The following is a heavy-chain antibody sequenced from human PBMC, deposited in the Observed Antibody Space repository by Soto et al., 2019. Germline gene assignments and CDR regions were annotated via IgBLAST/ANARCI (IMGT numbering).Heavy chain of an antibody. CDR1: GYTFSRYG. J-gene: IGHJ3*02. CDR2: ITAYNGNT. D-gene: IGHD1-26*01. V-gene: IGHV1-18*01. Sequence: QVQLVQSGAEVKKPGASVKVSCKASGYTFSRYGISWVRQAPGQGLEWMGWITAYNGNTKYAQKLQGRVTMTTDTSTSTAYMEVRSLRSDDTAVYYCARSSGSYGSDAFDIWGQGTMVTVSS. CDR3: ARSSGSYGSDAFDI.